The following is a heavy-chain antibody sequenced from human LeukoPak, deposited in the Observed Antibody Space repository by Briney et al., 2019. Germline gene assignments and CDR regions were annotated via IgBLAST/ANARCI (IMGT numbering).Heavy chain of an antibody. CDR3: AGEGGNWGEGYFDY. CDR1: GFTFSDYY. D-gene: IGHD7-27*01. J-gene: IGHJ4*02. Sequence: GGSLRLSCAASGFTFSDYYMSWIRQVPGKGLEWVSYITSSGDTIYYADSVKGRFTISRDIPENSVYLQMNSLRAEDTAVYYCAGEGGNWGEGYFDYWGQGTLVTVSS. V-gene: IGHV3-11*01. CDR2: ITSSGDTI.